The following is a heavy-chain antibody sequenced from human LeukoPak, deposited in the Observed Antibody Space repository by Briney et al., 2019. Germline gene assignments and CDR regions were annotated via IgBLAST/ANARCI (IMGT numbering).Heavy chain of an antibody. CDR3: AKDHYYDSSGYSDY. D-gene: IGHD3-22*01. CDR1: GFTFSSYA. CDR2: ISGSGGST. V-gene: IGHV3-23*01. Sequence: GGSLRLSCAASGFTFSSYAMSWVRQAPGKGLEWVSAISGSGGSTYYADSVKGRFTISRDNSKNTLYLQMNSLRAEDTAVYYCAKDHYYDSSGYSDYWGQGTLDTVSS. J-gene: IGHJ4*02.